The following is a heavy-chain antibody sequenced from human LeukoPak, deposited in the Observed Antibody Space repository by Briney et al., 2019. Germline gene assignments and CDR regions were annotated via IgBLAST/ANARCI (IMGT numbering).Heavy chain of an antibody. D-gene: IGHD3-16*02. CDR3: ARDEYDYVWGSYRYTASYFDY. V-gene: IGHV3-33*01. CDR2: IWYDGSNK. J-gene: IGHJ4*02. Sequence: PGRSLRLSCAASGFTFSSYGMHWVRQAPGKGLEWVAVIWYDGSNKYYADSVKGRFTISRDSSKNTLYLQMNSLRAEDTAVYYCARDEYDYVWGSYRYTASYFDYWGQGTLVTVSS. CDR1: GFTFSSYG.